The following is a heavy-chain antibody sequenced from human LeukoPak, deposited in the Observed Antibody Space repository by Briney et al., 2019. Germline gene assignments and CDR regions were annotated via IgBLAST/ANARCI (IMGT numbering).Heavy chain of an antibody. CDR3: ARDVKNRNPGYFDY. V-gene: IGHV1-69*04. D-gene: IGHD1-14*01. CDR1: GGTFSSYA. CDR2: IIPILGIA. J-gene: IGHJ4*02. Sequence: SVKVSCKASGGTFSSYAISWVRQAPGQGLEWMGRIIPILGIANYAEKFQGRVTITADKSTSTAYMELSSLRSEDTAVYYCARDVKNRNPGYFDYWGQGTLVTVSS.